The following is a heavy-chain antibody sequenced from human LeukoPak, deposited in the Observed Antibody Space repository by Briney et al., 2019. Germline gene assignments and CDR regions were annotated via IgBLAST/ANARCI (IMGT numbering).Heavy chain of an antibody. J-gene: IGHJ4*02. V-gene: IGHV4-34*01. CDR3: ARGPKLRALDY. Sequence: PSETLSLTCAVYGGSFSGYYWSWIRQPPGKGLEWIGEINHSGSTNYNPSLKSRVTISVDTSKNQFSLKLSSATAADTAVYYCARGPKLRALDYWGQGTLATVSS. CDR2: INHSGST. D-gene: IGHD5-24*01. CDR1: GGSFSGYY.